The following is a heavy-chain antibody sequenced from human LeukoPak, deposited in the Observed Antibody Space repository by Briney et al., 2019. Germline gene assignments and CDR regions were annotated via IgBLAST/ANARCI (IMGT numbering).Heavy chain of an antibody. CDR3: ARGKLPGYYYDSRTFDP. CDR2: IIPIFGTA. J-gene: IGHJ5*02. V-gene: IGHV1-69*13. CDR1: GGTFSSYA. D-gene: IGHD3-22*01. Sequence: ASVKVSCKASGGTFSSYAISWVRQAPGQGLEWMGGIIPIFGTANYAQKFQGRVTITADESTSTAYMELSRLRSDDTAVYYCARGKLPGYYYDSRTFDPWGQGTLVTVSS.